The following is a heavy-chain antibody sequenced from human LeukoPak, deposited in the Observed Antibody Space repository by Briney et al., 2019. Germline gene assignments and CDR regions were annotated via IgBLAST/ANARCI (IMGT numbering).Heavy chain of an antibody. D-gene: IGHD3-16*01. CDR3: ARHGQGAFDS. J-gene: IGHJ4*02. CDR2: IYPDDSDT. CDR1: GNSFTVFW. V-gene: IGHV5-51*01. Sequence: GESLKISCKSSGNSFTVFWIGWVRQMPGKGLEWMGIIYPDDSDTRYNPSFQAQVTISADKSISTAYLQWDSLKASDTAIYYCARHGQGAFDSWGQGTLVTVSS.